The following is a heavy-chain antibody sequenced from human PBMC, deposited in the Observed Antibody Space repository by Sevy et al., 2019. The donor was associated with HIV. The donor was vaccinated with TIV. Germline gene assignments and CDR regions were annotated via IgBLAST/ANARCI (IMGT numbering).Heavy chain of an antibody. D-gene: IGHD2-2*01. Sequence: GGSLRLSCAASGFTFSSYSMNWVRQAPGKGLEWVSSISSSSSYIYYADSVKGRFTISRDNAKNSLYLQMNSPRAEDTAVYYCARGRYCSSTSCYYLYYYYGMDVWGQGTTVTVSS. CDR3: ARGRYCSSTSCYYLYYYYGMDV. V-gene: IGHV3-21*01. CDR1: GFTFSSYS. J-gene: IGHJ6*02. CDR2: ISSSSSYI.